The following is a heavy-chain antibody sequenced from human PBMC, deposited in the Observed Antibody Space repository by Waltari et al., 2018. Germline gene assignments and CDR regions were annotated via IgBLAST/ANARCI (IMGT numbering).Heavy chain of an antibody. CDR1: GFSLSNARMG. CDR2: IFSNYEK. Sequence: VTLKESGPVLVKPTETLPLPCPVSGFSLSNARMGVSWIRQPPGKALEWLAHIFSNYEKSYSTSLKSRLTISKDTSKSQVVLTMTNMDPVDTATYYCARTTGARVLGWYFDLWGRGTLVTVSS. CDR3: ARTTGARVLGWYFDL. D-gene: IGHD2-8*02. V-gene: IGHV2-26*01. J-gene: IGHJ2*01.